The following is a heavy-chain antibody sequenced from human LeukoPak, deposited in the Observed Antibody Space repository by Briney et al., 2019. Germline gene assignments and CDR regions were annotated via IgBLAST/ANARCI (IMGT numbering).Heavy chain of an antibody. CDR1: GYSISSGYY. Sequence: NSSETLSLTCTVSGYSISSGYYWGWIRQPPGKGLEWIGSIYHTGSTYYNPSLKSRVTISVDTSKNQFSLKLSSVTAADTAVYYCARPGSGHEIAATSLRYWGQGTLVTVSS. D-gene: IGHD2-15*01. CDR2: IYHTGST. CDR3: ARPGSGHEIAATSLRY. J-gene: IGHJ4*02. V-gene: IGHV4-38-2*02.